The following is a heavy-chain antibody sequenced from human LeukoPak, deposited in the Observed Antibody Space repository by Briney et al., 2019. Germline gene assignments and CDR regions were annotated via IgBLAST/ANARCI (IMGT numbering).Heavy chain of an antibody. V-gene: IGHV3-11*01. Sequence: PGGSLRLSCAASGFTFSDYYMIWIRQAPGKGLEWVSYISTSGSTMYYADSMKGRFTISRDNARNSLYLQMSSLRAEDTALYYCAKDIRTTDYYGMDVWGQGTTVTVSS. CDR1: GFTFSDYY. J-gene: IGHJ6*02. D-gene: IGHD2/OR15-2a*01. CDR2: ISTSGSTM. CDR3: AKDIRTTDYYGMDV.